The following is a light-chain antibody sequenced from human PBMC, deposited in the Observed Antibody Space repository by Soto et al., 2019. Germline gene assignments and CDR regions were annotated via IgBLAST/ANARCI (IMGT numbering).Light chain of an antibody. V-gene: IGLV1-44*01. Sequence: QSVLTQPPSASGTPGQGVTISCSGSRSNIGTNTVNWYQQLPGTAPKLLIYGTNQRPSGVPDRFSGSKSGTSASLAISGLQSEDEADYYCAAWDDSLKGWVFGGGTKLTVL. J-gene: IGLJ3*02. CDR3: AAWDDSLKGWV. CDR2: GTN. CDR1: RSNIGTNT.